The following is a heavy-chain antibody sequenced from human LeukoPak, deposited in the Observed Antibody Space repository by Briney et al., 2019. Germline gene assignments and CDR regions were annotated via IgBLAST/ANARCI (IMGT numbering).Heavy chain of an antibody. V-gene: IGHV3-30*18. D-gene: IGHD3-22*01. CDR3: AKRLYDSSGYDY. J-gene: IGHJ4*02. CDR2: ISYDGTNK. Sequence: GGSLRLSCAVSGFTFSSYGMHWVRQAPGKGLEWMAVISYDGTNKYYADSVKGRFTISRDNSKNTLYLQMNSLRAEDTAVYYCAKRLYDSSGYDYWGQGTLVTVSS. CDR1: GFTFSSYG.